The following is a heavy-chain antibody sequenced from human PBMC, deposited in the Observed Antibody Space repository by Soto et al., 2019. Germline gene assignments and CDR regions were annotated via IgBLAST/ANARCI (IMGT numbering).Heavy chain of an antibody. V-gene: IGHV1-69*13. J-gene: IGHJ4*02. CDR3: AREKSGYSYFDY. D-gene: IGHD3-3*01. Sequence: SVKVSCKASGGTLSSYAMSWVRQAPGQGLEWMGGIIPIFGTANYAQKFQGRVTITADESTSTAYMELSSLRSEDTAVYYCAREKSGYSYFDYWGQGTLVTVSS. CDR2: IIPIFGTA. CDR1: GGTLSSYA.